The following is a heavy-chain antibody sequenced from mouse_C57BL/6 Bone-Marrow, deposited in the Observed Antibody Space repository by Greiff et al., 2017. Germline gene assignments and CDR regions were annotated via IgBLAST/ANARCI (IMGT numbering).Heavy chain of an antibody. CDR2: IYPGNSDT. CDR3: TKGFTTVVATDYFDY. D-gene: IGHD1-1*01. CDR1: GYTFTSYW. Sequence: VQLQQSGAELAKPGASVKLSCKASGYTFTSYWMHWVKQRPGQGLEWIGAIYPGNSDTSYNQKFKGKAKLTAVTSASTAYMELSSLTNEDSAVYYCTKGFTTVVATDYFDYWGQGTTLTVSS. V-gene: IGHV1-5*01. J-gene: IGHJ2*01.